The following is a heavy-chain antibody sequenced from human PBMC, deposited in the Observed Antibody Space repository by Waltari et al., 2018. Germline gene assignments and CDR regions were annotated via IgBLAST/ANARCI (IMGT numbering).Heavy chain of an antibody. CDR1: GFRFSNYW. D-gene: IGHD3-10*01. CDR3: ARLAPRTYRSPVPGRHYYYGMDV. CDR2: ISDDETSI. V-gene: IGHV3-74*01. J-gene: IGHJ6*02. Sequence: EEQLLESGGGLVQPGDSLRLSCAGSGFRFSNYWLTWVRQAQGKGLVWVARISDDETSISYADSVKGRFTISRDNAKNTVYLQMKRLRVEDTAVYYCARLAPRTYRSPVPGRHYYYGMDVWGQGTTVTVSS.